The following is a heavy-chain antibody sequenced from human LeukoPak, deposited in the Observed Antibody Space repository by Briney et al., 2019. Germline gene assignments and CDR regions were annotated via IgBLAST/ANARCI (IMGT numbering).Heavy chain of an antibody. CDR3: AGGKKNLGELALGAFDI. CDR2: IIPIFGTA. D-gene: IGHD3-16*02. V-gene: IGHV1-69*13. CDR1: GGTFSSYA. Sequence: ASVKVSCKASGGTFSSYAISWVGQAPGQGLEWMGGIIPIFGTANYAQKFQGRVTITADESTSTAYMELSSLRSEDTAVYYCAGGKKNLGELALGAFDIWGQGTMVTVSS. J-gene: IGHJ3*02.